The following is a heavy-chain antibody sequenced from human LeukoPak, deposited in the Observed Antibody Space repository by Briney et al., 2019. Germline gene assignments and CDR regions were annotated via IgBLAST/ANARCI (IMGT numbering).Heavy chain of an antibody. Sequence: TSETLSLTCTLSDGSISTYFWSWVRQIPGKGLEWIGYIYYTGQTSYNPSLQSRVTMSVDTSKDQFSLRLTSVTVADTAVYYCARTILWFGDDCYFHYTDVWGRGTTVIVSS. J-gene: IGHJ6*03. V-gene: IGHV4-59*08. D-gene: IGHD3-10*01. CDR1: DGSISTYF. CDR3: ARTILWFGDDCYFHYTDV. CDR2: IYYTGQT.